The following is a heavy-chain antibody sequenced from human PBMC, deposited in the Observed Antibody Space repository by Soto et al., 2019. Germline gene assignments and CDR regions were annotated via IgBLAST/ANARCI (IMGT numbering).Heavy chain of an antibody. CDR2: IHPGDSDT. J-gene: IGHJ6*02. D-gene: IGHD1-7*01. CDR3: ARLNVWNYGELPYAMDV. V-gene: IGHV5-51*01. Sequence: GESLKISCNDSGYSFTTYWIGWVRQMPGKGLEWMGIIHPGDSDTRYSPSFQGQVTISADKSISTAYLQWTSLKASDTAMYYCARLNVWNYGELPYAMDVWGQGTKVTVYS. CDR1: GYSFTTYW.